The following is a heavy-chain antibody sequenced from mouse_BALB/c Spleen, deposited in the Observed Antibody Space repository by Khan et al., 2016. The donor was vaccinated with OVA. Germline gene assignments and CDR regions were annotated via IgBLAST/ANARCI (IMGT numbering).Heavy chain of an antibody. V-gene: IGHV2-2*02. Sequence: QVQLKQSGPGLVQPSQSLSITCTVSGFSVTNYGVHWVRQSPGKVLEWLGVIWSGGTTDYNAAFISRLSITKDNSKSQVFFKMNSLQANDTAKYYCARRNFYVPYAMDYWGQGTSVTVSS. D-gene: IGHD2-12*01. CDR2: IWSGGTT. CDR3: ARRNFYVPYAMDY. J-gene: IGHJ4*01. CDR1: GFSVTNYG.